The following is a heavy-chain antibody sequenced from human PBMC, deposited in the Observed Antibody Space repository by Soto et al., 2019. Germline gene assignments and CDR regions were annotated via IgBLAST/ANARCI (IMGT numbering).Heavy chain of an antibody. CDR1: GNSISSGYL. CDR2: VYHSGIT. D-gene: IGHD3-22*01. J-gene: IGHJ5*02. V-gene: IGHV4-38-2*02. CDR3: ARDSSGYNWFDP. Sequence: PSETLSLTCAVSGNSISSGYLWGWIRQPPGKGLEWIGTVYHSGITYYNPALKSRVTISVDTSKNLFSLKLRSVTAADTAVYYCARDSSGYNWFDPWGQGTLVTVSS.